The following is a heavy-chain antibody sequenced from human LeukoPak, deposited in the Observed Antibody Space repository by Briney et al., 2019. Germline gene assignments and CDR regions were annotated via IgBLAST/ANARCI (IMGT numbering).Heavy chain of an antibody. J-gene: IGHJ6*02. CDR1: GFTFSSYD. CDR3: ARDYYYYAMDV. Sequence: GGSLRLSCAASGFTFSSYDMHWVRQPTGKGLEWVSAIGVAANTFYSGSVKGRFTISRENAKNSLFLLMTSLRADDTAVYYCARDYYYYAMDVWGQGTTVTVSS. V-gene: IGHV3-13*01. CDR2: IGVAANT.